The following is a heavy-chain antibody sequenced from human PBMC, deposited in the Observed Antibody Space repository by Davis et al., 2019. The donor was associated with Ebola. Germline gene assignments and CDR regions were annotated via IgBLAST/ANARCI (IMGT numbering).Heavy chain of an antibody. J-gene: IGHJ6*02. CDR1: GYTFTSYG. Sequence: ASVKVSCKASGYTFTSYGISWVRQAPGQGLEWMGWISAYNGNTNYAQKLQGRVTMTTDTSTSTAYMELRSLRSDDPAVYYCARVGIYYDSSGYLYYYYGMDVWGQGTTVTVSS. CDR2: ISAYNGNT. V-gene: IGHV1-18*01. D-gene: IGHD3-22*01. CDR3: ARVGIYYDSSGYLYYYYGMDV.